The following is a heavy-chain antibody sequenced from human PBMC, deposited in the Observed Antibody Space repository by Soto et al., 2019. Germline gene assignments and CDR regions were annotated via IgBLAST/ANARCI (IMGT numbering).Heavy chain of an antibody. CDR1: GFTFRSYA. D-gene: IGHD2-2*01. V-gene: IGHV3-23*01. CDR3: TKALYCSSTSCDSGGYTFHI. CDR2: IRSNGESTYNTDAT. Sequence: PGGSLRLSCKASGFTFRSYAMSWVRQAPGKGLEWVSIIRSNGESTYNTDATYYADSVRGRFSISRDNSKNTLSLQMHSLRAEDTAVYYCTKALYCSSTSCDSGGYTFHIWGQGTMVTVSS. J-gene: IGHJ3*02.